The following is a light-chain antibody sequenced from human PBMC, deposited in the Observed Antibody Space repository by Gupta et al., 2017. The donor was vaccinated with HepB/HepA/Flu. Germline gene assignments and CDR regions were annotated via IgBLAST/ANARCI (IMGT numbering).Light chain of an antibody. CDR1: QSVSSSY. CDR3: QQDGSSLFT. Sequence: EIVLTQSPGTLSLSPGERATLSCRASQSVSSSYLAWYQQKPGQAPRLLIYGASSRATDIPDRFSGSGSGTDFTLTISRLEPEDFAVYYCQQDGSSLFTFGGGTKVEIK. V-gene: IGKV3-20*01. J-gene: IGKJ4*01. CDR2: GAS.